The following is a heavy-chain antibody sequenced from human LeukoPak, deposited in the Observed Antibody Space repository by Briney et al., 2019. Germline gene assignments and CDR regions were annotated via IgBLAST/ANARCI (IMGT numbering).Heavy chain of an antibody. D-gene: IGHD4-23*01. V-gene: IGHV3-53*01. CDR1: GFSVSSNY. CDR3: ARVEGGDNGGKIDD. Sequence: GGSLRLSCSGFGFSVSSNYMTWVRQAPGKGLEWLSIIYTGGGTKYADSVKGRFTISRDISMNTLFLQMNNLRAEDTAVYYCARVEGGDNGGKIDDWGQGTLVTVSS. J-gene: IGHJ4*02. CDR2: IYTGGGT.